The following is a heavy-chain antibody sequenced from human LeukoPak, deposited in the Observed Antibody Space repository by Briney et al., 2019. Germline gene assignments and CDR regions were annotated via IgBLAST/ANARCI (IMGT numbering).Heavy chain of an antibody. Sequence: SETLSLTCTVSGGSISSGGYYWSWIRQPPGKGLEWIGYIYHSGSTYYNPSLKSRVTISVDRSKNQCSLKLSSVTAADTAVYYCARAVVPAASSYYFDYWGQGTLVTVSS. D-gene: IGHD2-2*01. V-gene: IGHV4-30-2*01. CDR1: GGSISSGGYY. CDR2: IYHSGST. J-gene: IGHJ4*02. CDR3: ARAVVPAASSYYFDY.